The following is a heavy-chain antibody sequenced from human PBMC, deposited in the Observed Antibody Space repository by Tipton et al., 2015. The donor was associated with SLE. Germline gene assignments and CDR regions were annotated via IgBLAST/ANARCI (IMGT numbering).Heavy chain of an antibody. CDR1: GGSISSYY. J-gene: IGHJ4*02. CDR2: IYYTGGT. Sequence: TLSLTCTVSGGSISSYYWSWIRQTPGKGLEWIGYIYYTGGTKFNPSLKSRVSISLDTSKNQFSLKLSSVTAADTAVYYCARLLGPQEGVQGVINEVDYWGQGTLVTVSS. V-gene: IGHV4-59*08. D-gene: IGHD3-10*01. CDR3: ARLLGPQEGVQGVINEVDY.